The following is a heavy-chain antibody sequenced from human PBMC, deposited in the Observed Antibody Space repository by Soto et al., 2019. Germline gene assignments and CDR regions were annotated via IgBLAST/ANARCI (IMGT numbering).Heavy chain of an antibody. CDR3: ARAVTRLRFLEWLVGFDY. CDR2: IYYSGST. J-gene: IGHJ4*01. D-gene: IGHD3-3*01. V-gene: IGHV4-59*01. CDR1: GGSISSYY. Sequence: QVQLQESGPGLVKPSETLSLTCTVSGGSISSYYWSWIRQPPGKGLEWIGYIYYSGSTNYNPSLKSRVTISVDTSKNQFFLKPSCVAAADRAVYYCARAVTRLRFLEWLVGFDYWGHGTLVTVSS.